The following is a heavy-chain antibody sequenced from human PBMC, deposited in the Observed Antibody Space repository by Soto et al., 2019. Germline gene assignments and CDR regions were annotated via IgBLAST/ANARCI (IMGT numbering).Heavy chain of an antibody. V-gene: IGHV3-9*01. CDR2: ISWNSGSI. J-gene: IGHJ6*02. CDR1: GFTFDDYA. Sequence: EVQLVESGGGLVQPGRSLRLSCAASGFTFDDYAMHWVRQAPGKGLEWVSGISWNSGSIGYADSVKGRFTISRDNAKNSLYRQMNSLRAEDTALYYCAKDWHSGITYGMDVWGQGTTVTVSS. D-gene: IGHD1-26*01. CDR3: AKDWHSGITYGMDV.